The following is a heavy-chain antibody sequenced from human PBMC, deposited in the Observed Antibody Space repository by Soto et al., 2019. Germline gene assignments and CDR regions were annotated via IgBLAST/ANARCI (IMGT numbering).Heavy chain of an antibody. CDR2: INPSSGAT. Sequence: ASVKVSCKASGYNFVAYYMHWVRQAPGQGLEWMGWINPSSGATNFAERFQGRVTMTSDTSISTFYMEIKGLNSEDTAVYFCAKDRQYGDYGYKFDYWGQGTLVTVSS. D-gene: IGHD2-21*02. V-gene: IGHV1-2*02. CDR1: GYNFVAYY. CDR3: AKDRQYGDYGYKFDY. J-gene: IGHJ4*02.